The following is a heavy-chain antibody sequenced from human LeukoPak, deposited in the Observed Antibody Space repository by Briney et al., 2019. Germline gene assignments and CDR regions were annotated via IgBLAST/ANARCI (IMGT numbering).Heavy chain of an antibody. V-gene: IGHV1-18*01. CDR1: GYTFTSYG. D-gene: IGHD2-2*03. CDR2: ICAYNGNT. CDR3: ARDGYCSSTSCYGYYYYYGMDV. Sequence: ASVKVSCKASGYTFTSYGISWVRQAPGQGPEWMGWICAYNGNTNYAQKIQGRVTMTTDRSTSTAYVELRSLRSDDTAVYYCARDGYCSSTSCYGYYYYYGMDVWGQGTTVTVSS. J-gene: IGHJ6*02.